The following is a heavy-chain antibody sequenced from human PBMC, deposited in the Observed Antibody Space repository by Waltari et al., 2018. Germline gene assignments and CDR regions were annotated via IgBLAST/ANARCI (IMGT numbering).Heavy chain of an antibody. CDR2: ISGSGGST. D-gene: IGHD4-17*01. V-gene: IGHV3-23*04. CDR1: GFTFSSYA. CDR3: ARPSKTTVVTLYYFDY. Sequence: EVQLVESGGGLVQPGGSLRLSCAASGFTFSSYATSWVRQAPGKGLEWVSAISGSGGSTYYADSVKGRFTISRDNSKNTLYLQMNSLRAEDTAVYYCARPSKTTVVTLYYFDYWGQGTLVTVSS. J-gene: IGHJ4*02.